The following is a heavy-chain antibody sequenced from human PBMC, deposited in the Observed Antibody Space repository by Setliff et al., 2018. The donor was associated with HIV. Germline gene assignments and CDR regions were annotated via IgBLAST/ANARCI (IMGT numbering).Heavy chain of an antibody. CDR3: ATADYMYGRNIFDY. CDR1: GYAIDNGYT. Sequence: PLETLSLPCSVPGYAIDNGYTWGWIRQSPGKGLEWIGNVYHTGRAFYNPSLQSRVTISVDTSKNQFSLKLTSVTAADTAVYYCATADYMYGRNIFDYWDQGTLVTVSS. J-gene: IGHJ4*02. CDR2: VYHTGRA. V-gene: IGHV4-38-2*01. D-gene: IGHD5-12*01.